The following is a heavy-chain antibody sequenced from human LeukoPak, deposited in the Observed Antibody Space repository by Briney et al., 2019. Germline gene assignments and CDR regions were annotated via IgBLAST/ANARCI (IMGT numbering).Heavy chain of an antibody. V-gene: IGHV4-34*01. Sequence: PSETLSLTCAVYGGSFSGYYWSWIRQPPGKGLEWIGEINHSGSTNYNPSLKSRDTISVDTSKNQFSLKLSSVTAADTAVYYCARDISSSWYHNWFDPWGQGTLVTVSS. CDR2: INHSGST. CDR3: ARDISSSWYHNWFDP. D-gene: IGHD6-13*01. J-gene: IGHJ5*02. CDR1: GGSFSGYY.